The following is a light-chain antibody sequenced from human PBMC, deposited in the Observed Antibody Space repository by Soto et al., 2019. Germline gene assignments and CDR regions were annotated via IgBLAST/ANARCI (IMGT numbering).Light chain of an antibody. J-gene: IGKJ1*01. V-gene: IGKV1-27*01. Sequence: DIQMTQSPPSLSASVGDRVTITCRASRDIDDYLAWYQHIAGKAPKLLIYDASSLQPGVTSRFSGSGSGTDVTLTINSLQPEDVATYYCQKYNKAPWTFGQGTKV. CDR1: RDIDDY. CDR2: DAS. CDR3: QKYNKAPWT.